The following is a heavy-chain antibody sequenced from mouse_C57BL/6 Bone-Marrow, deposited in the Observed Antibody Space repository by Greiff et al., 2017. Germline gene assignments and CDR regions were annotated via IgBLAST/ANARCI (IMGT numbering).Heavy chain of an antibody. Sequence: QVQLQQSGAELVKPGASVKLSCKASGYTFTSYWMHWVKQRPGQGLEWIGMIHPNSGSTNYNEKFKSKATLTVDKSSSTAYMQLSSLTSEDSAVYYCAKGHYYGNFFDYWGQGTTLTVSS. CDR2: IHPNSGST. CDR1: GYTFTSYW. CDR3: AKGHYYGNFFDY. D-gene: IGHD2-1*01. V-gene: IGHV1-64*01. J-gene: IGHJ2*01.